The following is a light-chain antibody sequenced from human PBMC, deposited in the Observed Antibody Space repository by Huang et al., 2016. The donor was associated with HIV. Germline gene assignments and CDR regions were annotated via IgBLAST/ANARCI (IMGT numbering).Light chain of an antibody. CDR3: QQYNKWPQS. J-gene: IGKJ4*01. Sequence: EIVMTQSPVTLSVSPGEGATLSCRASQSGSSNLAWYQQKPGQAPRLLIYGGSVRATGVAARFSGSGSGTEFTLSISRLRSEDFAVYYCQQYNKWPQSFGGGTKVEIK. CDR2: GGS. CDR1: QSGSSN. V-gene: IGKV3-15*01.